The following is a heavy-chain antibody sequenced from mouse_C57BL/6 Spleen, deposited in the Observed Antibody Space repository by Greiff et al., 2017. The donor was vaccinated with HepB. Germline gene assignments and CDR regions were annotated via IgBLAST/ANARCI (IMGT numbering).Heavy chain of an antibody. CDR2: ISSGSSTI. CDR3: ARPHYYGSSLAWFAY. Sequence: EVQRVESGGGLVKPGGSLKLSCAASGFTFSDYGMHWVRQAPEKGLEWVAYISSGSSTIYYADTVKGRFTISRDNAKNTLFLQMTSLRSEDTAMYYCARPHYYGSSLAWFAYWGQGTLVTVSA. J-gene: IGHJ3*01. CDR1: GFTFSDYG. D-gene: IGHD1-1*01. V-gene: IGHV5-17*01.